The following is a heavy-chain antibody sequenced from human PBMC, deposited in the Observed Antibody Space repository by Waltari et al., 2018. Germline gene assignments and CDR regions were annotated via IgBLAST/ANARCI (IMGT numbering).Heavy chain of an antibody. J-gene: IGHJ4*02. CDR2: INHSGST. D-gene: IGHD3-3*01. CDR3: ARGRRMMYDFWSGYRFDY. V-gene: IGHV4-34*01. Sequence: QVQLQQWGAGLLQPSETLSLPCSVSGGYFRGSYWSWLRQPPGKVLEWIGAINHSGSTNYNPSLKSRVTISVDTSKNQFSLKLSSVTAADTAVYYCARGRRMMYDFWSGYRFDYWGQGTLVTVSS. CDR1: GGYFRGSY.